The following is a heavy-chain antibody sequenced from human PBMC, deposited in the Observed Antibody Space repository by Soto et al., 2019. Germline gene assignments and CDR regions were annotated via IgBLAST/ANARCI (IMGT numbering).Heavy chain of an antibody. V-gene: IGHV4-61*01. CDR1: GGSVSSGSYY. Sequence: SETLSLTCTVSGGSVSSGSYYWSWIRQPPGKRLEWIGYVYYSGSTNYKPSLKSRVTISVDTSKKQFSLKLSSVTAADTAVYYCAREQTGGLLFDNWGQGTLVTVSS. CDR2: VYYSGST. D-gene: IGHD1-26*01. CDR3: AREQTGGLLFDN. J-gene: IGHJ4*02.